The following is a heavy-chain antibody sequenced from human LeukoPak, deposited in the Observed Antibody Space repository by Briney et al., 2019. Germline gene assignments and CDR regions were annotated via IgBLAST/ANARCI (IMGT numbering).Heavy chain of an antibody. Sequence: SVKVSCKASGGTFSSYAISWVRQAPGQGLEWMGGIIPIFGTANYAQKFQGRVTITADESTSTAYTELSSLRSEDTAVYYCARYNGSSGWYERGYYFDYWGQGTLVTVSS. V-gene: IGHV1-69*13. CDR3: ARYNGSSGWYERGYYFDY. D-gene: IGHD6-19*01. CDR2: IIPIFGTA. CDR1: GGTFSSYA. J-gene: IGHJ4*02.